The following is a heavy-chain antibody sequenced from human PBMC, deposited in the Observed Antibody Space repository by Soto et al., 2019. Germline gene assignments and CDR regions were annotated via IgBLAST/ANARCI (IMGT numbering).Heavy chain of an antibody. V-gene: IGHV4-39*01. CDR1: GGSISSSSYY. J-gene: IGHJ4*02. CDR3: AIRVDYVWGTNRFSPYFDY. CDR2: IYYSGST. Sequence: SETLSLTCTVSGGSISSSSYYWGWIRQPPGKGLEWIGSIYYSGSTYYNPSLKSRVTISVDTSKNQFSLKLSSVTAADTAVYYCAIRVDYVWGTNRFSPYFDYWGQGSLVTVSS. D-gene: IGHD3-16*02.